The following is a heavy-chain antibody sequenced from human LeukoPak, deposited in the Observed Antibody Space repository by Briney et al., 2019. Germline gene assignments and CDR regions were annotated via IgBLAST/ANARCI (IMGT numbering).Heavy chain of an antibody. CDR2: IYPADSDT. J-gene: IGHJ3*02. CDR1: GYSFTNYW. CDR3: VGHGRYVWNSTEFDGIDI. V-gene: IGHV5-51*01. Sequence: GESLKISCKGSGYSFTNYWIGWVRQMPGKGLEWMGIIYPADSDTRYSPSFQGQVTISADKSITTAYLQRSSLKASDTAMYYCVGHGRYVWNSTEFDGIDIWGQGTVVTVSS. D-gene: IGHD2-8*01.